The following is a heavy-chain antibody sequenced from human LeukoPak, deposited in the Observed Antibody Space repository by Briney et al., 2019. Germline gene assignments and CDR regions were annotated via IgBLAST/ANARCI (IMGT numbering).Heavy chain of an antibody. D-gene: IGHD3-9*01. CDR3: ARLTGTSNVRYFDKPPRTYYYYYMDV. Sequence: SETLSLTCTVSGGSISSYYWSWIRQPPGKGLEWIGFIYYSGSTNYNPSLKSRGTISVETSKNQFSLKLSPVTAADTAVYYCARLTGTSNVRYFDKPPRTYYYYYMDVWGKGTTVTISS. V-gene: IGHV4-59*08. CDR2: IYYSGST. CDR1: GGSISSYY. J-gene: IGHJ6*03.